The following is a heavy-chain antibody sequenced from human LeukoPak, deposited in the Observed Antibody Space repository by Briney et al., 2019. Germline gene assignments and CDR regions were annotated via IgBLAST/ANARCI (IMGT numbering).Heavy chain of an antibody. D-gene: IGHD5-24*01. CDR2: ISAYNGNT. CDR3: AANLARWLQATQPFDY. V-gene: IGHV1-18*01. CDR1: GYTFTSYG. Sequence: GASVKVSCKASGYTFTSYGISWVRQAPGQGLEWMGWISAYNGNTNYAQKLQGRVTMTTDTSTSTAYMELRSLRSDDTAVYYCAANLARWLQATQPFDYWGQGTLVTVSS. J-gene: IGHJ4*02.